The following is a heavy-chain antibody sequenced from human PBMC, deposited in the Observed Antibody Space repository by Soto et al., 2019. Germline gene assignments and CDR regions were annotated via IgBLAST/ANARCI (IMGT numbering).Heavy chain of an antibody. V-gene: IGHV1-3*01. Sequence: QVQIVQSGAEVKKPGASVKVSCKASGYTFTSYAMHWVRQAPGQRLEWMGWINAGNGNTKYSQKFKGRVTITRDTSASTAYMELSSLRSEDTAVYYCARARITIFGVVTNYGMDVWGQRTTVTVSS. CDR3: ARARITIFGVVTNYGMDV. CDR2: INAGNGNT. D-gene: IGHD3-3*01. J-gene: IGHJ6*02. CDR1: GYTFTSYA.